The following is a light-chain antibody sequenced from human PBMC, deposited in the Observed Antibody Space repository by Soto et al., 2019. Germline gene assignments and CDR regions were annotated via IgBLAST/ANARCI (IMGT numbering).Light chain of an antibody. CDR2: EVS. J-gene: IGLJ2*01. CDR3: SSYAGSNNFVV. V-gene: IGLV2-8*01. CDR1: SSDVGGYNY. Sequence: QSALTQPPSASGSPGQSVTISCTGTSSDVGGYNYVSWYQQHSGKAPNLMIYEVSKRPSGVPDRFSGSKSGNTASLTVSGLQDEDEDDYYCSSYAGSNNFVVFGGGTKLTVL.